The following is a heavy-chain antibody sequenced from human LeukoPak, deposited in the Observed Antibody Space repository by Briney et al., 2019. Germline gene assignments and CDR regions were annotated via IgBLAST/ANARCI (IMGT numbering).Heavy chain of an antibody. CDR3: ARRAVGGYFDY. D-gene: IGHD2-15*01. J-gene: IGHJ4*02. V-gene: IGHV4-38-2*01. Sequence: SETLSLTCAVSGYSISSGYYWGWIRQPPGKGLERIGSIYHSGSTYYNPSLKSRVTISVGTSKNQFSLKLSSVTAADTAVYYCARRAVGGYFDYWGQGTLVTVSS. CDR1: GYSISSGYY. CDR2: IYHSGST.